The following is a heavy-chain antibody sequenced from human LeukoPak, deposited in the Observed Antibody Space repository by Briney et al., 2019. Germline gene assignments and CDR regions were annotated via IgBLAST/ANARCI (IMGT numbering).Heavy chain of an antibody. CDR2: IYSSGST. CDR1: GGSVSSSSYY. CDR3: ARGGAMVPFDY. D-gene: IGHD5-18*01. V-gene: IGHV4-61*10. Sequence: SETLSLTCTVSGGSVSSSSYYWDWIRQPAEKGLEWIGRIYSSGSTNYNPSLKSRVTMSVDTSNNQFSLTLRSVTAADTAVYYCARGGAMVPFDYWGQGTLVTVSS. J-gene: IGHJ4*02.